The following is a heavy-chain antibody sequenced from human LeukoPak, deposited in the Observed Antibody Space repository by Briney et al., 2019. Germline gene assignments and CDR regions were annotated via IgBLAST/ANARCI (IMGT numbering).Heavy chain of an antibody. V-gene: IGHV1-69*11. D-gene: IGHD2-2*01. CDR2: IIPMIGTP. Sequence: SVKVSCKASGGTFSSSGISWVRQAPGQGLEWMGRIIPMIGTPNYAQKFQGRVTITADESTSTAYMELSSLRSEDTAVYYCASHCSSTSCYADYYYMDVWGKGPTVTVSS. CDR1: GGTFSSSG. J-gene: IGHJ6*03. CDR3: ASHCSSTSCYADYYYMDV.